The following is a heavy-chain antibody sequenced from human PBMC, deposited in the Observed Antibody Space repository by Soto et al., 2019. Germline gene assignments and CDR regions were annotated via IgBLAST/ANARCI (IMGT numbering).Heavy chain of an antibody. J-gene: IGHJ6*02. D-gene: IGHD4-4*01. CDR1: GGTFSSYA. CDR2: IIPIFGTA. V-gene: IGHV1-69*01. CDR3: ADHRVTVSGSPLGPYYYGMDV. Sequence: QVQLVQSGAEVKKPGSSVKVSCKASGGTFSSYAISWVRQAPGQGLEWMGGIIPIFGTANYAQKFQGRVPITADESTSTAYMELSSLRSEDTAVYYCADHRVTVSGSPLGPYYYGMDVWGQGTTVTVSS.